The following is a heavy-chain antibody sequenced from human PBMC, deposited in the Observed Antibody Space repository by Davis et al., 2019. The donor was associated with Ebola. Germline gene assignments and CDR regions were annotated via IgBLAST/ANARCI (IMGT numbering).Heavy chain of an antibody. V-gene: IGHV3-13*01. Sequence: GESLKISCAASGFTFSSYDMHWVRQAAGKGLEWVSAIGTAGDTYYPGSVKGRFTISRENAKNSLYLQINSLGAGDTAVYYCARLPARQGIAAAGHWYFDLWGRGTLVTVSS. CDR2: IGTAGDT. CDR3: ARLPARQGIAAAGHWYFDL. CDR1: GFTFSSYD. J-gene: IGHJ2*01. D-gene: IGHD6-13*01.